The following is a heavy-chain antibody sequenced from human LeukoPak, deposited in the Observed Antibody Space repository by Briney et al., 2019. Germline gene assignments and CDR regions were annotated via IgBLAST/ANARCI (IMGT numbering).Heavy chain of an antibody. J-gene: IGHJ5*02. D-gene: IGHD3-22*01. CDR2: IYYSGRT. Sequence: KSSETLSLTCTVSGGSISSYYWSWIRQPPGKGLEWIGYIYYSGRTNYNPSLKSRVTISLDTSKNQFSLKLSSVTAADTAVYYCARAPPMRFGHWGQGTLVTVSS. CDR1: GGSISSYY. CDR3: ARAPPMRFGH. V-gene: IGHV4-59*08.